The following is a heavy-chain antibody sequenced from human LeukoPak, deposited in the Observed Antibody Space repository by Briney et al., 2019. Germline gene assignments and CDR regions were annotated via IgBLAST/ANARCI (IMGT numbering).Heavy chain of an antibody. CDR1: GGSIRSSYYY. D-gene: IGHD2-21*02. J-gene: IGHJ4*02. CDR3: ARAAYCGGDCYYYFDY. V-gene: IGHV4-39*07. CDR2: LYYSGNT. Sequence: SETLSLTCTVSGGSIRSSYYYWGWIRQPPGKGLEWIGYLYYSGNTYYNPSLKSRVTMSVDTSKNQFSLKLSSVTAADTAVYFCARAAYCGGDCYYYFDYWGQGTLVTVSS.